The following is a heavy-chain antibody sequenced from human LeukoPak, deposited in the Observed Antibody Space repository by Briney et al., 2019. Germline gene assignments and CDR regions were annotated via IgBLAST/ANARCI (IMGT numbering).Heavy chain of an antibody. D-gene: IGHD1-26*01. Sequence: GRSLRLSCVASGLTFDDYAMHWVRQAPGKGLEWVSGISWNSGSIGYADSVKGRFAISRDNAKNSLYLQMNSLRAEDTAVYYCVPWELLADWGQGTLVTVSS. CDR1: GLTFDDYA. V-gene: IGHV3-9*01. J-gene: IGHJ4*02. CDR2: ISWNSGSI. CDR3: VPWELLAD.